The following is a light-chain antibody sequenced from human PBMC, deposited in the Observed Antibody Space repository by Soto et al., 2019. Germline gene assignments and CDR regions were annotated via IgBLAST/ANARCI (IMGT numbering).Light chain of an antibody. CDR3: QQYNDWPPYT. V-gene: IGKV3-15*01. J-gene: IGKJ2*01. CDR2: GAS. Sequence: EILMTQSPATLSVSPGERATLSCRASQTVTGALAWYQQKPGQAPRLLIYGASTRATGIPDRFSGSGSGTEFTLTISSLQSEDFPVYYCQQYNDWPPYTFGQGTNVEIK. CDR1: QTVTGA.